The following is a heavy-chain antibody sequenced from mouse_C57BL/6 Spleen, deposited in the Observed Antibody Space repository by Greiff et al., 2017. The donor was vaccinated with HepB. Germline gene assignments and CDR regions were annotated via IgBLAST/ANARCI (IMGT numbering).Heavy chain of an antibody. Sequence: VQLKESGPGLVKPSQSLSLTCSVTGYSITSGYYWNWIRQFPGNKLEWMGYISYDGSNNYNPSLKNRISITRDTSKNQFFLKLNSVTTEDTATYYCARADSSGSPYFDYWGQGTTLTVSS. V-gene: IGHV3-6*01. CDR1: GYSITSGYY. D-gene: IGHD3-2*02. CDR3: ARADSSGSPYFDY. CDR2: ISYDGSN. J-gene: IGHJ2*01.